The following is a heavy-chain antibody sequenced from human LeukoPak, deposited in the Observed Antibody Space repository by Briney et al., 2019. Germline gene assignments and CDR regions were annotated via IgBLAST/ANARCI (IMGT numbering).Heavy chain of an antibody. D-gene: IGHD3-10*01. CDR1: VFTFSSNY. CDR2: MYSGGST. CDR3: AHMVRGVIISLGAFDI. V-gene: IGHV3-53*01. Sequence: GRSLRLSCAASVFTFSSNYRIWVRQAPGKGLEGVSVMYSGGSTYYADSVKGRFTISKDNSKNTLYLQMNRLRAEDTAVYYCAHMVRGVIISLGAFDIWGQGTMVTVSS. J-gene: IGHJ3*02.